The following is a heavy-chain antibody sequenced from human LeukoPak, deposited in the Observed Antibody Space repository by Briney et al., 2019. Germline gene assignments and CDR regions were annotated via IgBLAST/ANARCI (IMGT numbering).Heavy chain of an antibody. D-gene: IGHD6-19*01. CDR2: ISYDGSNK. CDR3: ARDAIAVAGTFYY. V-gene: IGHV3-30-3*01. CDR1: GFTFSSYA. Sequence: PGGSLRLSCAASGFTFSSYAMHWVRQAPGKGLEWVAVISYDGSNKYYADSVKGRFTISRDNAKNTLYLQMNSLRAEDTAVYYCARDAIAVAGTFYYWGQGTLVTVSS. J-gene: IGHJ4*02.